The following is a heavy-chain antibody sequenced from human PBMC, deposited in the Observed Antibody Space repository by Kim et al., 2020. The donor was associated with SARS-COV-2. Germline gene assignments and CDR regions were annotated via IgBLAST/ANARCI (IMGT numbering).Heavy chain of an antibody. V-gene: IGHV3-73*01. Sequence: TDNAAAVKGQFTISRDDSKSTAYLPMNSLKTEDTAVYYCKAYYYYGMDVWGQGTTVTISS. CDR3: KAYYYYGMDV. CDR2: T. J-gene: IGHJ6*02.